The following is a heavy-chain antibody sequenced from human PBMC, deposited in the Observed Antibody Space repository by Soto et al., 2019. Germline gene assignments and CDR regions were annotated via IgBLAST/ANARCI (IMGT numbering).Heavy chain of an antibody. CDR1: GFTFSSYA. Sequence: EVQLLESGGGLVQPGGSLRLSCAASGFTFSSYAMSWVRQAPGKGLEWVSAISGSGGSTYYADSVKGRFTISRDNSKNTLYLQMNSLRAEDTAVYYCAKGASLWIQLWLYYFDYWGQGTLVTVSS. J-gene: IGHJ4*02. V-gene: IGHV3-23*01. CDR2: ISGSGGST. D-gene: IGHD5-18*01. CDR3: AKGASLWIQLWLYYFDY.